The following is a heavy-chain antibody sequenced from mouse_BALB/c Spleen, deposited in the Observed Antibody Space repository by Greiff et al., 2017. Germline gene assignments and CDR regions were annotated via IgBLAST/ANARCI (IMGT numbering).Heavy chain of an antibody. CDR3: ARYGYDVPPYAMDY. V-gene: IGHV1-14*01. Sequence: VQLQQSGPELVKPGASVKMSCKASGYTFTSYVMHWVKQKPGQGLEWIGYINPYNDGTKYNEKFKGKATLTSDKSSSTAYMELSSLTSEDSAVYYWARYGYDVPPYAMDYWGQGTSVTVSS. J-gene: IGHJ4*01. CDR1: GYTFTSYV. CDR2: INPYNDGT. D-gene: IGHD2-2*01.